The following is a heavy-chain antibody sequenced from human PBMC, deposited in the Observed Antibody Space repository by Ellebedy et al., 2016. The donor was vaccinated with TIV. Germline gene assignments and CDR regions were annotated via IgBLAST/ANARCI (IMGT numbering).Heavy chain of an antibody. D-gene: IGHD3-22*01. CDR2: ISGDGVNT. CDR1: GFTFGSFA. J-gene: IGHJ4*02. Sequence: GGSLRLSCAASGFTFGSFAMHWVRQAPGKGLEWLSVISGDGVNTYSAASMKGRFTITRDNFKNTLFLQVNRLRAEDTAVYYCAKGSSSGFNYDRVGFQYWGQGTLVTVSS. CDR3: AKGSSSGFNYDRVGFQY. V-gene: IGHV3-23*01.